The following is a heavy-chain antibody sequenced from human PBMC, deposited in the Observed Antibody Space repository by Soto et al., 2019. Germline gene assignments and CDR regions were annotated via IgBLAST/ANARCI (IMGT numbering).Heavy chain of an antibody. Sequence: PSETLSLTCTVSGGPVSSGSYYWNWIRHPPGKGLEWIAYVYYSGTTNYNPSLKSRVTISVDTSKSQFSLNLSSVTAADTAVYYCARLPRTGSPRYYFDSWGQGTLVTVSS. J-gene: IGHJ4*02. CDR1: GGPVSSGSYY. CDR2: VYYSGTT. D-gene: IGHD1-1*01. CDR3: ARLPRTGSPRYYFDS. V-gene: IGHV4-61*01.